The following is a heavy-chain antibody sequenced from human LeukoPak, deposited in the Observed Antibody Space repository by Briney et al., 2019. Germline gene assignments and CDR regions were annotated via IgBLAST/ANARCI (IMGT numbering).Heavy chain of an antibody. CDR1: GFTFSNAW. CDR2: IYISGST. J-gene: IGHJ5*02. V-gene: IGHV3-53*01. D-gene: IGHD5/OR15-5a*01. CDR3: AREVASTYNWFDP. Sequence: PGGSLRLSCAASGFTFSNAWMSWVRQAPGKGLEWVSVIYISGSTYYADSVKGRFTISRDNSKNTLYLQMNSLRAEDTAVYYCAREVASTYNWFDPWGQGTLVTVSS.